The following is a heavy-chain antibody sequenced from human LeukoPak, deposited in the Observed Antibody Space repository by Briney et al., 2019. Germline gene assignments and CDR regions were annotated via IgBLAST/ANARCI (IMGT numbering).Heavy chain of an antibody. CDR2: ISWNSGSI. D-gene: IGHD6-6*01. Sequence: QPGRSLRLSCAASGFTFDDYAMHWVRQAPGKGLEWVSGISWNSGSIGYADSVKGRFTISRDNPKNTLYLQMNSLRAEDTAVYYCAGHGSSSGWGQGTLVTVSS. V-gene: IGHV3-9*01. J-gene: IGHJ4*02. CDR1: GFTFDDYA. CDR3: AGHGSSSG.